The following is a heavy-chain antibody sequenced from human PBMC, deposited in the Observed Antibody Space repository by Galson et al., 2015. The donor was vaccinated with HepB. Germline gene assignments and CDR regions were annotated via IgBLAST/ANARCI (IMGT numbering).Heavy chain of an antibody. Sequence: SLRLSCAASGFTFSSYAMHWVRQAPGKGLEWVAVISYDGSNKYYADSVKGRFTISRDNSKNTLYLQMNSLRAEDTAVYYCARGDYGGNSYTFDYWGQGTLVTVSS. CDR1: GFTFSSYA. CDR3: ARGDYGGNSYTFDY. D-gene: IGHD4-23*01. CDR2: ISYDGSNK. V-gene: IGHV3-30*04. J-gene: IGHJ4*02.